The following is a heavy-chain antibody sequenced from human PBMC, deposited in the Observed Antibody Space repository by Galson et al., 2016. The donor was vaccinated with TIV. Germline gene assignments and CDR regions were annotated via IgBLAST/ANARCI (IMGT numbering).Heavy chain of an antibody. CDR3: ARGTDYYGSGSFSY. D-gene: IGHD3-10*01. J-gene: IGHJ4*02. CDR2: IIGMFGTA. Sequence: SVKVSCKASGGTFSSYAFSWVRQAPGQGLEWMGRIIGMFGTASYAQKFQGRVTITADESTSTVYMELSSLRSEDTAVYYCARGTDYYGSGSFSYWGQGTLVTVSS. CDR1: GGTFSSYA. V-gene: IGHV1-69*13.